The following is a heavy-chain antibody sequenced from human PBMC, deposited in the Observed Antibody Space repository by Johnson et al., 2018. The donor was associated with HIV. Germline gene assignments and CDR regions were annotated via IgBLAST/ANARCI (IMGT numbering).Heavy chain of an antibody. CDR1: GFTFSSYA. D-gene: IGHD3-9*01. V-gene: IGHV3-30*04. CDR3: ATRKDILTGYDAFDI. Sequence: QVQLVESGGGVVQPGTSLILSCAASGFTFSSYAMHWVRQAPGKGLEWVAVISYDGSNKYYTDSVKGRFTISRDNSKNTLYLQMNSLRAEDTAVYYCATRKDILTGYDAFDIWGQGTMVTVSS. CDR2: ISYDGSNK. J-gene: IGHJ3*02.